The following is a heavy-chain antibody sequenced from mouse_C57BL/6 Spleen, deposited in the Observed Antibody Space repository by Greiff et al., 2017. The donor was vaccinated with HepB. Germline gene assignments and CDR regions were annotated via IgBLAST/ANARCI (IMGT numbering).Heavy chain of an antibody. J-gene: IGHJ2*01. CDR1: GYAFSSSW. CDR3: VYDYFDY. V-gene: IGHV1-82*01. D-gene: IGHD2-3*01. Sequence: QVQLQQSGPELVKPGASVKISCKASGYAFSSSWMNWVKQRPGKGLGWIGRIYPGDGDTNYNGKFKGKATLTADKSSSTAYMQLSSLTSEDSAVYFCVYDYFDYWGQGTTLTVSS. CDR2: IYPGDGDT.